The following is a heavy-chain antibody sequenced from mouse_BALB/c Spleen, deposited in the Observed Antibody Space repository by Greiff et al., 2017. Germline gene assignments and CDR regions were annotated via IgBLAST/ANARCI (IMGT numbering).Heavy chain of an antibody. V-gene: IGHV1-69*02. D-gene: IGHD2-4*01. J-gene: IGHJ3*01. CDR2: IYPSDSYT. Sequence: QVQLQQPGAELVRPGASVKLSCKASGYTFTSYWINWVKQRPGQGLEWIGNIYPSDSYTNYNQKFKDKATLTVDKSSSTAYMQLSSPTSEDSAVYYCTRSDDYEGGFAYWGQGTLVTVSA. CDR3: TRSDDYEGGFAY. CDR1: GYTFTSYW.